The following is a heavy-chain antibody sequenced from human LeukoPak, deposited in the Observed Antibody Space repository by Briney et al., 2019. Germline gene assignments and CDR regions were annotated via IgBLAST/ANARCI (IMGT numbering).Heavy chain of an antibody. CDR2: IRYDRSNK. J-gene: IGHJ4*02. Sequence: GGSLTLSCAASGFTFTSYGMRWVRQAPGKGLEWMAFIRYDRSNKYYADSVKGRFTISRDNSKNTLYLQMNSLRAEDTAVYYCAKAGLVRGGALDSWGQGTLGTVSA. CDR1: GFTFTSYG. D-gene: IGHD3/OR15-3a*01. CDR3: AKAGLVRGGALDS. V-gene: IGHV3-30*02.